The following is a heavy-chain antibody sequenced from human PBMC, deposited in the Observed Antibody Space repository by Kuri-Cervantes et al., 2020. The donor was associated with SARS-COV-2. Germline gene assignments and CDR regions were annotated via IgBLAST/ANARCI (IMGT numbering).Heavy chain of an antibody. CDR1: GHTLTDLP. Sequence: ASVKVSCKVSGHTLTDLPMHWVRQAPGKGLEWMGSFDPQSDEKIYAQKFEGRVTMTEDTSTDTAYLELSSLRSEGTAVYYCATGSISVIVIYAFYFWGQGTLVTVSS. V-gene: IGHV1-24*01. CDR3: ATGSISVIVIYAFYF. CDR2: FDPQSDEK. D-gene: IGHD3-22*01. J-gene: IGHJ3*01.